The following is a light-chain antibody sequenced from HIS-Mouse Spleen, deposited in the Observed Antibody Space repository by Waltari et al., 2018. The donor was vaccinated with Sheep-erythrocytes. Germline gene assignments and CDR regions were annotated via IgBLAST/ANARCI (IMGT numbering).Light chain of an antibody. Sequence: QSALTQPPSESGSPGQSVTISCTGTSSDVGGYNDVSGYQQHPGKAPKLMIYEVSKRPSGVPDRFSGSKSGNTASLTVSGLQAEDEADYYCSSYAGSNNWVFGGGTKLTVL. CDR1: SSDVGGYND. V-gene: IGLV2-8*01. CDR2: EVS. CDR3: SSYAGSNNWV. J-gene: IGLJ3*02.